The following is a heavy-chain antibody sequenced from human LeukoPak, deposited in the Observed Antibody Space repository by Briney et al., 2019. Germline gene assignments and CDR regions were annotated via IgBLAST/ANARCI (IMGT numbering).Heavy chain of an antibody. D-gene: IGHD6-13*01. CDR1: GFTFSTSW. CDR3: VRVRSSSWYDY. J-gene: IGHJ4*02. CDR2: ISSDGSTT. V-gene: IGHV3-74*01. Sequence: GSLRLSCATSGFTFSTSWMHWVRQAPGKGLVWVSRISSDGSTTTYADSVKGRFTISRDNAKNTLYLQMNSLRVEDTAVYYCVRVRSSSWYDYWGQGALVTVSS.